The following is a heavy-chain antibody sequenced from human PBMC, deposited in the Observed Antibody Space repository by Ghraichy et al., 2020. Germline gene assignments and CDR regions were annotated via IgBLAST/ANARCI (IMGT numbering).Heavy chain of an antibody. J-gene: IGHJ4*02. D-gene: IGHD3-22*01. Sequence: GGSLRLSCAASGFTFSDYYMSWIRQAPGKGLEWVSYISSSSSYTNYADSVKGRFTISRDNAKNSLYLQMNSLRAEDTAVYYCARDREEMYYYDSSGYYYDYWGLGTLVTVSS. V-gene: IGHV3-11*06. CDR3: ARDREEMYYYDSSGYYYDY. CDR1: GFTFSDYY. CDR2: ISSSSSYT.